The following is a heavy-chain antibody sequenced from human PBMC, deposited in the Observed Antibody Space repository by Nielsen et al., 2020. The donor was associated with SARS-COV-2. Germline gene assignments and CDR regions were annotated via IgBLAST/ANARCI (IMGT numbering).Heavy chain of an antibody. CDR3: AKYDTHSD. D-gene: IGHD3-22*01. Sequence: GSLRLSCTVSGGSISSYYWSWIRQPPGKGLEWIGYIYYSGSTNYNPSLKSRVSISIDTSKNQFSLNLMSVTAADSAIYFCAKYDTHSDWGQGTQVIVSS. CDR1: GGSISSYY. CDR2: IYYSGST. V-gene: IGHV4-59*08. J-gene: IGHJ4*02.